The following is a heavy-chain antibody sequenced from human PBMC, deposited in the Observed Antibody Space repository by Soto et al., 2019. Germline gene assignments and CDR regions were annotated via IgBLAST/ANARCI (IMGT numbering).Heavy chain of an antibody. D-gene: IGHD3-10*01. CDR1: GYTFSTTW. Sequence: PGESLKISCQGSGYTFSTTWIAWVRQVPGKGLEWMGTIYPGDSHTAYSPSFQGQVTISVDNSIATAYMQLTSLKASDSAMYYCAKFGFGDLKYYSIPRGGMDVWGQGTTVTVPS. CDR2: IYPGDSHT. CDR3: AKFGFGDLKYYSIPRGGMDV. J-gene: IGHJ6*02. V-gene: IGHV5-51*01.